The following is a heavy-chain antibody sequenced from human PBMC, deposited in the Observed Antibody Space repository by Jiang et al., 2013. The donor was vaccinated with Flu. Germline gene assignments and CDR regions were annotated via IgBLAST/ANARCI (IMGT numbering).Heavy chain of an antibody. V-gene: IGHV1-69*01. CDR1: GGIFSSYA. CDR2: INPVSGTA. CDR3: ARAVWDSSGYLKGHMKPFDY. D-gene: IGHD3-22*01. J-gene: IGHJ4*02. Sequence: SGAEVKKPGSSVKVSCKASGGIFSSYAINWVRQAPGQGLEWMGGINPVSGTANYAQKFQGRVTITADESTSTAYMELSGLRSEDTAMYYCARAVWDSSGYLKGHMKPFDYWGQGTLVTVSS.